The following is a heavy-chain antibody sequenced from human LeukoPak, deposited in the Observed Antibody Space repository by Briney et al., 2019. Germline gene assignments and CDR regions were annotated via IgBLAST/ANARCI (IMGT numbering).Heavy chain of an antibody. V-gene: IGHV4-39*07. CDR2: IYYSGST. D-gene: IGHD6-13*01. CDR3: ARDIIAAAENWYFDL. CDR1: GGSISSSSYY. J-gene: IGHJ2*01. Sequence: SSETLSLTCTVSGGSISSSSYYWGWIRQPPGKGLEWIGSIYYSGSTSYNPSLKSRLTISLDTSKNQFSLRLTSLTAADTAVYYCARDIIAAAENWYFDLWGRGTLVTVSS.